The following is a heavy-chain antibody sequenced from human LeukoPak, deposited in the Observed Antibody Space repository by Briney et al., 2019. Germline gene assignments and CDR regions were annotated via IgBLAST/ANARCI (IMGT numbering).Heavy chain of an antibody. CDR1: GFSLSVSD. CDR3: SRRLATTTGPFL. Sequence: GESLKISCSASGFSLSVSDIHWVRQASGKGLEWVARIKTEIESYATAYAASVKGRFTVSRDDSLNTAYLQMNSLKTEDTAIYYCSRRLATTTGPFLWGQGILVTVSS. V-gene: IGHV3-73*01. D-gene: IGHD5-24*01. J-gene: IGHJ4*02. CDR2: IKTEIESYAT.